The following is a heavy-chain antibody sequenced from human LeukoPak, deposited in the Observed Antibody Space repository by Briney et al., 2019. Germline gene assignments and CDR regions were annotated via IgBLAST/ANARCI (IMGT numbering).Heavy chain of an antibody. V-gene: IGHV1-2*02. Sequence: ASVKVSCKTSGYTFSDYTIHWVRQPPGQGLERMGWINPSSNAANYAQRFEGRVSLTRDTSISTADMVLTSLTSDDTGVYYWARARELLDFDTWGQGTLVSVSS. D-gene: IGHD3-10*01. J-gene: IGHJ4*02. CDR3: ARARELLDFDT. CDR1: GYTFSDYT. CDR2: INPSSNAA.